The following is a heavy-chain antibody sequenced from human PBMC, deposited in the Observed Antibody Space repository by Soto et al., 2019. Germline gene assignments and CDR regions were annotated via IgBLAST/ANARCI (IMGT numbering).Heavy chain of an antibody. D-gene: IGHD6-19*01. CDR1: GGSISSSSYY. V-gene: IGHV4-39*01. CDR2: IYYSGST. CDR3: ARIAVAGTAFDY. Sequence: SETLSLTCTVSGGSISSSSYYWGWIRQPPGKGLEWIGSIYYSGSTYYNPSLKSRVTISVDTSKNQFSLKLSSVTAADTAVYYCARIAVAGTAFDYWGKGTLVTVSS. J-gene: IGHJ4*02.